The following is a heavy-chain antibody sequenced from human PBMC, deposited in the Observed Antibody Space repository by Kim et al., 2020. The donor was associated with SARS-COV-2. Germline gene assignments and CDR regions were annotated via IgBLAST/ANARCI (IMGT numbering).Heavy chain of an antibody. D-gene: IGHD1-20*01. CDR3: AKDPYSGITGTTYFDY. J-gene: IGHJ4*02. V-gene: IGHV3-23*01. Sequence: SVKGRFTISRDNSKNTLYLQMNSLRAEDTAVYYCAKDPYSGITGTTYFDYWGQGTLVTVSS.